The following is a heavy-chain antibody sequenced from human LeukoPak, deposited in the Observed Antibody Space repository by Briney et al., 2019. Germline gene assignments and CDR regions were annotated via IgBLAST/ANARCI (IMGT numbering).Heavy chain of an antibody. V-gene: IGHV4-39*01. D-gene: IGHD1-26*01. CDR2: INYYGSP. CDR1: GASFSSSSYY. J-gene: IGHJ4*02. Sequence: SETLSLTCSVSGASFSSSSYYCGWIRQPPGKGLEWIGSINYYGSPHYNPSLKSRVTISVDTSKNQFSLKLSSVTAADTAVYYCARLVGIADYFDYWGQGTLVTVSS. CDR3: ARLVGIADYFDY.